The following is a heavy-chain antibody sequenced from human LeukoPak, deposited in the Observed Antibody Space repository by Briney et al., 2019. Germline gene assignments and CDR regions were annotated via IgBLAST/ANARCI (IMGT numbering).Heavy chain of an antibody. J-gene: IGHJ4*02. CDR2: IKSDGTGM. CDR3: AKDLHDAAADY. V-gene: IGHV3-74*01. CDR1: GFTFTDWW. D-gene: IGHD2-15*01. Sequence: GSLRLSCAASGFTFTDWWMHWVRQAPGKGLEWVSRIKSDGTGMTYAESVRGRFAISRDNAKNSVYLQMNSLRADDTAVYYCAKDLHDAAADYCGQGTLVTVSS.